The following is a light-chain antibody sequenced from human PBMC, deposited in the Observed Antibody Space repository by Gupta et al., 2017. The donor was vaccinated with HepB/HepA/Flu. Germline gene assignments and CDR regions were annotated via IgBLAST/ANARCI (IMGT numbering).Light chain of an antibody. CDR1: QTVDIS. CDR2: DTS. J-gene: IGKJ2*03. V-gene: IGKV3-15*01. CDR3: QHDDSWPLS. Sequence: EIVMTQSPATLSVSPGGSATLACRASQTVDISLAWYQQRPGQPPRLLIYDTSTRGTGVPARFSGSASGTEFTLTITVLHPEDFALYCCQHDDSWPLSFGQGTKMEIK.